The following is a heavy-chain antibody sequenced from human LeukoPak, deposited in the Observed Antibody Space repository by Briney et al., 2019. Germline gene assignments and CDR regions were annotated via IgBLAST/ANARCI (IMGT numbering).Heavy chain of an antibody. D-gene: IGHD6-6*01. CDR2: IYHSGST. CDR3: ARGGAARLHFQN. V-gene: IGHV4-30-2*01. Sequence: SQTLSLTCAVSGGSISSGGYSWSWIRQPPGKGLEWIGYIYHSGSTYYNPSLQSRVTISVDTSKNQFSLNLNSVTAADTAVYYCARGGAARLHFQNWGQGTLVTVSS. J-gene: IGHJ1*01. CDR1: GGSISSGGYS.